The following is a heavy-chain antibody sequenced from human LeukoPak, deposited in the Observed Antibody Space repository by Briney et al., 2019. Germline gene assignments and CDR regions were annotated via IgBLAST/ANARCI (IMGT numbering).Heavy chain of an antibody. CDR3: AKETGYSSGWNYMDV. Sequence: GGSLRLSCAASGFTFSGYAMSWVRQAPGKGLEWVSAISGSGGSTYYADSVKGRFTISRDNSKNTLYLQMNSLRAEDTAVYYCAKETGYSSGWNYMDVWGKGTTVTVSS. J-gene: IGHJ6*03. V-gene: IGHV3-23*01. D-gene: IGHD6-19*01. CDR2: ISGSGGST. CDR1: GFTFSGYA.